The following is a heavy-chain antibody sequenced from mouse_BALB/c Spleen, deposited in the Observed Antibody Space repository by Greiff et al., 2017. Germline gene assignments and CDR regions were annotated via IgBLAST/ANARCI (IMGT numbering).Heavy chain of an antibody. CDR2: ISYSGST. Sequence: EVQLVESGPSLVKPSQTLSLTCSVTGDSITSGYWNWIRKFPGNKLEYMGYISYSGSTYYNPSLKSRISITRDTSKNQYYLQLNSVTTEDTATYYCATGYYGSSYNWYFDVWGAGTTVTVSS. J-gene: IGHJ1*01. CDR3: ATGYYGSSYNWYFDV. V-gene: IGHV3-8*02. CDR1: GDSITSGY. D-gene: IGHD1-1*01.